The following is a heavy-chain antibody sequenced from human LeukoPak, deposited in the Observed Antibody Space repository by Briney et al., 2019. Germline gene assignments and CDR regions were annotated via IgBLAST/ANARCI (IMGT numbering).Heavy chain of an antibody. CDR2: IYYSGNT. Sequence: SETLSLTCTVSGVSSSSSSYYWGWIRQPPGKGLEWIGSIYYSGNTYYNPSLKSRVTISVDTSKNQFSLKLSSVTAADTAVYYCAREGSGGTIYYFDYWGQGTLVTVSS. D-gene: IGHD3-9*01. CDR3: AREGSGGTIYYFDY. J-gene: IGHJ4*02. V-gene: IGHV4-39*02. CDR1: GVSSSSSSYY.